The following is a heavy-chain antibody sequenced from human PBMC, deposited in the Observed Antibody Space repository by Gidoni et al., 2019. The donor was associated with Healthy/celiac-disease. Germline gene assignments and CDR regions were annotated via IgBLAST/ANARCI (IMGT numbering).Heavy chain of an antibody. CDR3: AKCRLKGPAAAGFFDY. J-gene: IGHJ4*02. CDR1: GFAFSSYG. D-gene: IGHD6-13*01. V-gene: IGHV3-30*02. CDR2: ILYDGSNK. Sequence: QVQLVESGGGVVQPGGSLRLSCAASGFAFSSYGMHWVRQAPGKGLEWVAFILYDGSNKYYADSVKGRFTISRDNSKNTLYLQMNSLRAEDTAVYYCAKCRLKGPAAAGFFDYWGQGTLVTVSS.